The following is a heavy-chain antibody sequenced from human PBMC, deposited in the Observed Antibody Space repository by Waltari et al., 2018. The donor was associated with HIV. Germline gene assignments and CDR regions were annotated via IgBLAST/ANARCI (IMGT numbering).Heavy chain of an antibody. CDR1: GYTFLSYG. J-gene: IGHJ4*02. CDR3: ARGTYGDL. Sequence: QVQLVQSGAEVKNPGASVKVSCKASGYTFLSYGINWVRQAPGQGLEWMGWINTHNGDTKYEQNLQDRVRMTIETSTNTAYMELRSLTYDDTALYYCARGTYGDLWGQGTLVSVS. D-gene: IGHD1-26*01. V-gene: IGHV1-18*01. CDR2: INTHNGDT.